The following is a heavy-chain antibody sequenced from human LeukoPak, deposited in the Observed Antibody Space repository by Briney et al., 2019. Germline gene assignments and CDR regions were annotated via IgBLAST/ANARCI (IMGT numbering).Heavy chain of an antibody. Sequence: GGSLRLSCAASGFTFSSYSMNWVRQAPGKGLEWVSSISSSSSYIYYADSVEGRFTISRDNAKNSLYLQMNSLRAEDTAVYYCARGEDIVATTPLDYWGQGTLVTVSS. CDR1: GFTFSSYS. J-gene: IGHJ4*02. CDR2: ISSSSSYI. V-gene: IGHV3-21*01. CDR3: ARGEDIVATTPLDY. D-gene: IGHD5-12*01.